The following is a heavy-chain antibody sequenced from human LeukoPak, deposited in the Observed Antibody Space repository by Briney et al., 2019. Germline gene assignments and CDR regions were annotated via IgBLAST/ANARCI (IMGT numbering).Heavy chain of an antibody. D-gene: IGHD1-14*01. CDR2: ISGSGGST. CDR1: GLTFSTYG. Sequence: GGTLRLSCAASGLTFSTYGMSWVRQAPGKGLEWVSVISGSGGSTYYADSVKGRFTISRDNAKNSLYLQMNSLRAEDTAVYYCAKRSNPGYMDVWGKGTTVTISS. CDR3: AKRSNPGYMDV. V-gene: IGHV3-23*01. J-gene: IGHJ6*03.